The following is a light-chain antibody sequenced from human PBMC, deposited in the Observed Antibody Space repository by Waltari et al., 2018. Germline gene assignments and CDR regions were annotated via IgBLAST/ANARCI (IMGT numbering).Light chain of an antibody. Sequence: QSGLTPPPSVSGAPAQSVTLPCTGSSPNIRAASDLNNYQLLPGTAPNLLSRGNSNRRSGVPDRFSGSKSGTSASLAITGLQAEDEAGYYCQSYDSSLSGSVFGGGTKLTVL. CDR3: QSYDSSLSGSV. J-gene: IGLJ2*01. V-gene: IGLV1-40*01. CDR2: GNS. CDR1: SPNIRAASD.